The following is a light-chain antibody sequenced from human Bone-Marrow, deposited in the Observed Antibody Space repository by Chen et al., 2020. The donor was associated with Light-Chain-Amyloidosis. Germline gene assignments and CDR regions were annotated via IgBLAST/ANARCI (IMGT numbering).Light chain of an antibody. Sequence: QSALTQTASVYGSPGHTITISCTGNSRDVGGVNHVSWDQHHPDKAPKLMIYEVTNRPSWVPDRFSGSKSDNTSSLTISGLQTEDEAEYFCSSYTITNTLFFGSGTRVTVL. CDR2: EVT. J-gene: IGLJ1*01. CDR1: SRDVGGVNH. CDR3: SSYTITNTLF. V-gene: IGLV2-14*01.